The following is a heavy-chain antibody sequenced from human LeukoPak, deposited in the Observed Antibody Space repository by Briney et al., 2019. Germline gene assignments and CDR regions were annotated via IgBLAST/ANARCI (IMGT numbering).Heavy chain of an antibody. J-gene: IGHJ4*02. D-gene: IGHD2-21*02. Sequence: GGSLRLSCAVSGGTFSAYWMAWVRQSPGKGLERVAEINEDGSVKYYVDSMKGRFTISRDNAKNSLYLQMNSLGAEDTAVYYCAKVPRDSDCYWGQGTLVTVSS. V-gene: IGHV3-7*01. CDR3: AKVPRDSDCY. CDR1: GGTFSAYW. CDR2: INEDGSVK.